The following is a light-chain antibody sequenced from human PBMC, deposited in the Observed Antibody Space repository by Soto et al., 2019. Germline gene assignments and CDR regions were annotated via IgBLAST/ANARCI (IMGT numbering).Light chain of an antibody. CDR3: QQYGSSPWT. J-gene: IGKJ5*01. V-gene: IGKV3-20*01. CDR1: QSVSSSY. CDR2: GAS. Sequence: EIGLTQSPCTLSLSPGERATLSCRASQSVSSSYLAWYQQKPGQAPRLLIYGASSRATGIPDRFSGSGSGTDFTLTISRLEPEDFAVYYCQQYGSSPWTFGQGTRLEI.